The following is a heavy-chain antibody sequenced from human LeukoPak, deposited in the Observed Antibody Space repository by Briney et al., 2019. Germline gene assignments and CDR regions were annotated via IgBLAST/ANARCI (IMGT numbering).Heavy chain of an antibody. V-gene: IGHV4-59*01. J-gene: IGHJ6*02. CDR1: GGSISRYY. CDR3: ARDRGYSGYDYYGMDV. D-gene: IGHD5-12*01. Sequence: SETLSLTCTVSGGSISRYYWNWIRQPPGKGLEWIGYIYYTGDTNYTPSLKSRVTISVDTSKTQFSLKLTSVTAADTAVYYCARDRGYSGYDYYGMDVWDQGTTVTVSS. CDR2: IYYTGDT.